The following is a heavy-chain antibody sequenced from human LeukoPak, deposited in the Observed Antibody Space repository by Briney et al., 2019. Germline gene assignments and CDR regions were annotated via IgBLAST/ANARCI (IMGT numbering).Heavy chain of an antibody. V-gene: IGHV3-7*04. CDR1: GFNFSKFW. D-gene: IGHD1-1*01. J-gene: IGHJ4*02. CDR3: ARGDDFSGDH. CDR2: IHPEGNEK. Sequence: PGGSLRLSCAVSGFNFSKFWLSWVRQAPGRGLQWVANIHPEGNEKYHVESVKGRITISRDNAKNTLFLQMNGLRVEDTAIYYCARGDDFSGDHWGQGTLVTVSS.